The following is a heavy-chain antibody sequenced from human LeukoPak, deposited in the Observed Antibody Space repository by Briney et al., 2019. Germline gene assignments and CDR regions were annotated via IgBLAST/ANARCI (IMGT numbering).Heavy chain of an antibody. CDR2: ISAYNGNT. D-gene: IGHD3-16*02. V-gene: IGHV1-18*01. CDR1: GYTFTSYG. Sequence: ASVKASCKASGYTFTSYGISWVRQAPGQGLEWMGWISAYNGNTNYAQKLQGRVTMTTDTSTSTAYMELRSLRSDDTAVYYCARDAHDYDYVWGSYRYPDYWGQGTLVTVSS. J-gene: IGHJ4*02. CDR3: ARDAHDYDYVWGSYRYPDY.